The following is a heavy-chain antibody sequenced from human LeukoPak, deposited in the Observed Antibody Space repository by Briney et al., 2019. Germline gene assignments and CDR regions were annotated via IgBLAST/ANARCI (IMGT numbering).Heavy chain of an antibody. CDR3: AREPDYGSGLFYYGLDV. V-gene: IGHV4-4*02. CDR1: GFTFSSSSM. CDR2: ISHNGST. D-gene: IGHD3-10*01. Sequence: GSLRLSCAVSGFTFSSSSMSWVRQPPGKGLEWIGGISHNGSTIYNMSLKSRVTISLDRSTNQVSLKLSSVTAADTAMYYCAREPDYGSGLFYYGLDVWGQGTTVTVSS. J-gene: IGHJ6*02.